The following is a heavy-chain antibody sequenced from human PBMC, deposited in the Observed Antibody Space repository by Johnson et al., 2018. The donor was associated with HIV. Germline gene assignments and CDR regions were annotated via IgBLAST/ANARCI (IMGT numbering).Heavy chain of an antibody. D-gene: IGHD3-22*01. CDR3: ARVTKYYFDSSVDAFDI. J-gene: IGHJ3*02. V-gene: IGHV3-11*04. CDR1: GIIFSHYG. Sequence: QVQLVESGGGLVKHGGSLRLSCAASGIIFSHYGMHWVRQAPGKGLEWVSYISESGTTIYYADSVKGRFTISRDNAKNSLYLQMNSLRAEDTAVYFCARVTKYYFDSSVDAFDIWGQGTVVTVSS. CDR2: ISESGTTI.